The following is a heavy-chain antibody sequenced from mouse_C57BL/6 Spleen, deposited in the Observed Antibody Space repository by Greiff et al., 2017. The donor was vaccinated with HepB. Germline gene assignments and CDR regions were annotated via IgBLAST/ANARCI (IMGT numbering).Heavy chain of an antibody. J-gene: IGHJ2*01. D-gene: IGHD2-5*01. CDR1: GYAFSSSW. CDR2: IYPGDGDT. V-gene: IGHV1-82*01. Sequence: QVQLQQSGPELVKPVASVKISCKASGYAFSSSWMNWVKQRPGKGLEWIGRIYPGDGDTNYNGKFKGKATLTADKSSSTAYMQLSSLTSEDSAVYFCARSGYSNFFDYWGQGTTLTVSS. CDR3: ARSGYSNFFDY.